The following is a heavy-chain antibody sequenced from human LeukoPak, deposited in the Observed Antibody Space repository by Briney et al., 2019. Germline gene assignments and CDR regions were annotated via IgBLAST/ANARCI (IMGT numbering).Heavy chain of an antibody. J-gene: IGHJ6*02. CDR1: GYTFTGYY. CDR3: ASTGSGSSHGLNYYYYGMDV. CDR2: INPNSGGT. Sequence: ASVKVSCKASGYTFTGYYMHWVRQAPGQGLEWMGWINPNSGGTNYAQKFQGRVTMTRDTSISTTYMELSRLRSDDTAVYYCASTGSGSSHGLNYYYYGMDVWGQGTTVTVSS. V-gene: IGHV1-2*02. D-gene: IGHD3-10*01.